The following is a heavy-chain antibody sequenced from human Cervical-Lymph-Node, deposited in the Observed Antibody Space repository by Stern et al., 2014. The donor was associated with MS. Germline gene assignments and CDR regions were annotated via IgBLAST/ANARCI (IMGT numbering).Heavy chain of an antibody. CDR2: AWYDGSTA. V-gene: IGHV3-33*01. CDR1: GFTFCSYG. J-gene: IGHJ4*02. CDR3: ARGHIPYAYNYLFDY. Sequence: VQLVQSGGGVVQPGTSLRLSCAASGFTFCSYGMHWVRQAPGKGLEGVALAWYDGSTAYYTNSVKGRFTISRDNSKNTLSLQMNSLTAEDTAVYYCARGHIPYAYNYLFDYWGQGTLVTVSS. D-gene: IGHD5-24*01.